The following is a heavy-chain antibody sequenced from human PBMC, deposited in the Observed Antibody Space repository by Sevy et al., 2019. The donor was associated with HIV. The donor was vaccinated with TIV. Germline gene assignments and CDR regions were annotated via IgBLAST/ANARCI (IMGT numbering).Heavy chain of an antibody. CDR1: GFTFNNYA. CDR3: AKDPRNGPDY. CDR2: ISGSCSRT. Sequence: GGSLRLSCAASGFTFNNYAMTWARQAPGKGLEWVSVISGSCSRTYYGDSVKGRFTISRDNSKNTLYLQMNSLRAEDTAVYYCAKDPRNGPDYWGQGTPVTVSS. J-gene: IGHJ4*02. V-gene: IGHV3-23*01.